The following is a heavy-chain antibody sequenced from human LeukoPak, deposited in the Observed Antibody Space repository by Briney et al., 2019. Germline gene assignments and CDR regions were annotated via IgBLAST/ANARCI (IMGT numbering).Heavy chain of an antibody. CDR2: ISSSGSTI. D-gene: IGHD1-26*01. V-gene: IGHV3-11*01. CDR1: GFTFSDYY. J-gene: IGHJ4*02. CDR3: ARAEYSGSYPLWY. Sequence: GGSLRLSCAASGFTFSDYYMTWIRQAPGKGLEWVSYISSSGSTIYYADSVKGRFTISRDNAKNSLYLQMNSLRAEDTAVYYCARAEYSGSYPLWYWGQGTLVTISS.